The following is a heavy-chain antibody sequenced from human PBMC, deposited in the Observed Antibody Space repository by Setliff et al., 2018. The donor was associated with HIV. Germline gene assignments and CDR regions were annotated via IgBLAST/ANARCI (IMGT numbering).Heavy chain of an antibody. Sequence: SVKVSCKASGGTFSSYAISWVRQAPGQGLEWMGGIIPILGIANYAQKFQGRVTITADESTSTAYMELSSLGSEDTAVYYCASPVDTAMKNYYYGMDVWGQGTTVTVS. V-gene: IGHV1-69*10. CDR1: GGTFSSYA. CDR2: IIPILGIA. D-gene: IGHD5-18*01. J-gene: IGHJ6*02. CDR3: ASPVDTAMKNYYYGMDV.